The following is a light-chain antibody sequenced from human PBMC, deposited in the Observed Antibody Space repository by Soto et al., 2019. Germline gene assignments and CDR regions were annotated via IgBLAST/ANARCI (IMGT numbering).Light chain of an antibody. CDR3: QQSDTVLGT. V-gene: IGKV1-5*01. J-gene: IGKJ1*01. CDR1: QSISHW. CDR2: DAS. Sequence: DIRMTQSPGTRAASGGGGVTGACRASQSISHWLAWYQQKPGKSPKFLIYDASSLESGVPSRFSGSGSGTEFTLTIRTLQTDDSATYYCQQSDTVLGTFGPGTKVDIK.